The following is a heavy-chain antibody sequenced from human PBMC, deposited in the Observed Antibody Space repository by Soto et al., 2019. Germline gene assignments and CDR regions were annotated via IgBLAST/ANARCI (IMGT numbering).Heavy chain of an antibody. CDR1: GYTFSSHG. D-gene: IGHD2-15*01. Sequence: QVQLVQSGAEVRKPGDSVKVSCKASGYTFSSHGIIWVRQAPGQGLEWMGWISGYNGNAKYAQRFQGRVTMTTDTSTSTVYMDLRSLGSDDSAVYYCAREGSYGWYDCWGQGTLVTVSS. CDR2: ISGYNGNA. V-gene: IGHV1-18*01. CDR3: AREGSYGWYDC. J-gene: IGHJ5*01.